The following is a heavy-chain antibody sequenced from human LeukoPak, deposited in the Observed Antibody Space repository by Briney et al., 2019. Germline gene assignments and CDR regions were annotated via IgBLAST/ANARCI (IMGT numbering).Heavy chain of an antibody. CDR1: GFTFSSYS. V-gene: IGHV3-48*01. CDR3: ARDETAVAGTRYFDY. J-gene: IGHJ4*02. D-gene: IGHD6-19*01. Sequence: GGSLRPSCAASGFTFSSYSMNWVRQAPGKGLEWVSYISSSSTIYYADSVKGRFTISRDNAKNSLYLQMNSLRAEDTAVYYCARDETAVAGTRYFDYWGQGTLVTVSS. CDR2: ISSSSTI.